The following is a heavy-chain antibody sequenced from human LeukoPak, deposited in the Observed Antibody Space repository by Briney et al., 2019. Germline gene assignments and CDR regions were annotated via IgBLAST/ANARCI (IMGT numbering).Heavy chain of an antibody. CDR1: VFTFSSYA. CDR3: AKDLFAVTTANDY. Sequence: GGSLRLSCAASVFTFSSYAMSWVRQAPGKGLEWVSAISGSGGSTYYADSVKGRFTISRDNSKNTLYLQMNSLRAEDKAVYYCAKDLFAVTTANDYCGQGTLVTVSS. D-gene: IGHD4-17*01. V-gene: IGHV3-23*01. CDR2: ISGSGGST. J-gene: IGHJ4*02.